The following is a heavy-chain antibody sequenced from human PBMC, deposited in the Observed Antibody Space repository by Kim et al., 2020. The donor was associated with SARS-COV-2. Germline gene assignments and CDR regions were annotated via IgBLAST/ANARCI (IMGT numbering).Heavy chain of an antibody. D-gene: IGHD3-22*01. CDR3: AKGNYYDSRMDAFDI. Sequence: DSVKGRFTISRDNSKNTLYLQMNSLRAEDTAVYYCAKGNYYDSRMDAFDIWGQGTMVTVSS. J-gene: IGHJ3*02. V-gene: IGHV3-33*06.